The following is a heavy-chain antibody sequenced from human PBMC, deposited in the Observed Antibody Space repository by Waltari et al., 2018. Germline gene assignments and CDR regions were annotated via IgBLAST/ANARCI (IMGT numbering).Heavy chain of an antibody. D-gene: IGHD6-13*01. Sequence: QVQLQESGPGLVKPSETLSLTCTVSGGSISSYCWSWIRQPAGKGLEWIGRIYTSGSTNYNPSLKSRVTMSVDTSKNQFSLKLSSVTAADTAVYYCARGAAAAEYWYFDLWGRGTLVTVSS. J-gene: IGHJ2*01. V-gene: IGHV4-4*07. CDR1: GGSISSYC. CDR2: IYTSGST. CDR3: ARGAAAAEYWYFDL.